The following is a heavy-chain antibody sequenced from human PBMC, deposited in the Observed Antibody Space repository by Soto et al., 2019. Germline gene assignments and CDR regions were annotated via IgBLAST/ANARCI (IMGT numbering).Heavy chain of an antibody. V-gene: IGHV3-74*01. CDR1: GFTFSSYW. Sequence: EVQLVESGGGLVQPGGSLRLSCAASGFTFSSYWMHWVRQAPGKGLVWVSRINGDGTSTNYADSVKGRFTISRDNAKNTLYLQMDSLRADDTAVYFWASRGDYDNRAFDLWGQGTVVTVSS. CDR3: ASRGDYDNRAFDL. CDR2: INGDGTST. J-gene: IGHJ3*01. D-gene: IGHD3-22*01.